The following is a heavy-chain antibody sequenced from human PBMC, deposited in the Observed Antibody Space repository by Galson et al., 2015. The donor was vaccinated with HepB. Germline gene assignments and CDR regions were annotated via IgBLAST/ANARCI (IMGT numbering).Heavy chain of an antibody. CDR2: IKGGDGST. Sequence: SLRLSCAASGFTFSNSAMTWARQAPGKGLEWVSAIKGGDGSTYYADSVKGRFTISRDNSKNTLYLQMNSLRDEDTAVYYCAKRLHYDSTNYYRPGYFDYWGQGTLVTVSS. V-gene: IGHV3-23*01. CDR3: AKRLHYDSTNYYRPGYFDY. D-gene: IGHD3-22*01. J-gene: IGHJ4*02. CDR1: GFTFSNSA.